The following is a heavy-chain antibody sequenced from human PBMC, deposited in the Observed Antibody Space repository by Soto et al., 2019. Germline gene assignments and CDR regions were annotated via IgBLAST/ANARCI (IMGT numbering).Heavy chain of an antibody. CDR1: GFTFSSYW. CDR3: ASSPHKDSRPDY. Sequence: EVQLVESGGGLVQPGGSLRLSCAASGFTFSSYWVSWVRQAPGRGLEWMANIKYDGSEKYYVDSVKGRLTISRDNAKNSLYLQMNSLRAEDTAVYYCASSPHKDSRPDYWGQGTLVTVSS. J-gene: IGHJ4*02. CDR2: IKYDGSEK. D-gene: IGHD3-22*01. V-gene: IGHV3-7*03.